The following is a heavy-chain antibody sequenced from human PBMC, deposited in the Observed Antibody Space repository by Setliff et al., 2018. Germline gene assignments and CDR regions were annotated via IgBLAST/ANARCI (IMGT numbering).Heavy chain of an antibody. CDR1: GYTFTNHY. D-gene: IGHD3-22*01. V-gene: IGHV1-46*01. Sequence: ASVKVSCKASGYTFTNHYMHWVRQAPGQGPEWMGMINPGGGSTTYAQKFQGRVTMTRDTSTSTVYMELSSLRTEDTAVYYCARGSYYDSSGYSPDFFDYWGQGTLVTVSS. J-gene: IGHJ4*02. CDR3: ARGSYYDSSGYSPDFFDY. CDR2: INPGGGST.